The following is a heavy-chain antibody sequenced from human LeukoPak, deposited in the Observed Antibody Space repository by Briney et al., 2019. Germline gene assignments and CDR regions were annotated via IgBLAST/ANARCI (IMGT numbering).Heavy chain of an antibody. CDR2: IRADGNTK. CDR3: ATYVGYSSAWYLGY. CDR1: GFTFNAYG. V-gene: IGHV3-30*02. J-gene: IGHJ4*02. Sequence: PGGSLRLSCAASGFTFNAYGMHWVRQAPGKGLEWVAFIRADGNTKYYADSVKGRFTISRDNSENTLFLRMSSLGADETAVYYCATYVGYSSAWYLGYWGQGTLVTVSS. D-gene: IGHD6-19*01.